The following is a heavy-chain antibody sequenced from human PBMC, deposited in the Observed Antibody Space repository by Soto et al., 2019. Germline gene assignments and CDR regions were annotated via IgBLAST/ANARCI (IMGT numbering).Heavy chain of an antibody. D-gene: IGHD3-16*02. V-gene: IGHV4-39*01. CDR2: IYYSGST. J-gene: IGHJ4*02. CDR1: GGSISSSNYY. CDR3: SRRPIMITLGGVIDYYFDF. Sequence: SETLSLTCTVSGGSISSSNYYWGWIRQPPGKGMEWIGYIYYSGSTSYNPSLRSRVTISIDTSKNQFSLKLTSVSAADTAVYYCSRRPIMITLGGVIDYYFDFWGQGSLVTVSS.